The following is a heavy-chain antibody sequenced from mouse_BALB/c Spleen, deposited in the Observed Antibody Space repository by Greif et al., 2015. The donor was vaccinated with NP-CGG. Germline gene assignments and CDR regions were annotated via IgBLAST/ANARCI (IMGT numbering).Heavy chain of an antibody. CDR3: ARRDDYDLGSYAMDY. CDR1: GHTFTSYW. CDR2: INPSTGYT. J-gene: IGHJ4*01. D-gene: IGHD2-4*01. Sequence: QVQLQQSGAELAKPGASVKMSCKASGHTFTSYWMHWVKQRPGQGLEWIGYINPSTGYTEYNQKFKDKATLTADKSSSTAYMQLSSLTSEDSAVYYCARRDDYDLGSYAMDYWGQGTSVTVSS. V-gene: IGHV1-7*01.